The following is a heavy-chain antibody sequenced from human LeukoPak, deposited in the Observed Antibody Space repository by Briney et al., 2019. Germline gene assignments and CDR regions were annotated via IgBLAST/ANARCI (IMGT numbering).Heavy chain of an antibody. CDR1: GYTFTGYY. CDR2: INPNSGGT. CDR3: ARLSGDILTGYKDY. D-gene: IGHD3-9*01. V-gene: IGHV1-2*02. Sequence: GASVKVSCKASGYTFTGYYMHWVRQAPGKGLEWVGWINPNSGGTNYAQTFRGRVTMTRDTSISTAYMELSRLRSDDTAVFYCARLSGDILTGYKDYWGQGTLVTVSS. J-gene: IGHJ4*02.